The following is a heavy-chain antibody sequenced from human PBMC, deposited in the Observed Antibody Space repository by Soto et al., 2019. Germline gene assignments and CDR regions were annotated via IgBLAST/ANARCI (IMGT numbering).Heavy chain of an antibody. CDR1: GFTFSSYS. V-gene: IGHV3-21*01. CDR3: ARDYGRNYGLAY. Sequence: PGGSLRLSCAASGFTFSSYSMNWVRQAPGKGLKWVSSISSSSSYIYYADSVKGRFTISRDNAKNSLYLQMNSLRAEDTAVYYCARDYGRNYGLAYWGQGTLVTVSS. D-gene: IGHD4-4*01. CDR2: ISSSSSYI. J-gene: IGHJ4*02.